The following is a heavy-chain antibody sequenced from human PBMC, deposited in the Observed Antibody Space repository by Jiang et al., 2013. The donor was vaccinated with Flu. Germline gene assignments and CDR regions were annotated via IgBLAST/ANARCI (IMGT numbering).Heavy chain of an antibody. CDR3: ARQRPPVGPFDKYYYYMDV. D-gene: IGHD3/OR15-3a*01. Sequence: GPGLVKPSETLSLTCTVSGGSISSYYWSWIRQPPGKGLEWIGYIYYSGSTNYNPSLKSRVTISVDTSKNQFSLKLSSVTAADTAVYYCARQRPPVGPFDKYYYYMDVWGKGTTVTVSS. V-gene: IGHV4-59*01. CDR1: GGSISSYY. J-gene: IGHJ6*03. CDR2: IYYSGST.